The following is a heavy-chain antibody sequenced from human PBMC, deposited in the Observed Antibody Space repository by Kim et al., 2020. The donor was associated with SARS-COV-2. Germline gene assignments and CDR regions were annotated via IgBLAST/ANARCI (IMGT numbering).Heavy chain of an antibody. D-gene: IGHD2-15*01. V-gene: IGHV3-23*01. Sequence: GGSLRLSCAASGFTFSTYDMNWIRQAPGKGLEWVSGISGSGVTTYYADSVQGRFSISRDNAKNTLYLQMDSLRAEDTALYYCAKASTYCSGGRCYSLYYYGMDVWGQGTTVTVSS. J-gene: IGHJ6*02. CDR2: ISGSGVTT. CDR3: AKASTYCSGGRCYSLYYYGMDV. CDR1: GFTFSTYD.